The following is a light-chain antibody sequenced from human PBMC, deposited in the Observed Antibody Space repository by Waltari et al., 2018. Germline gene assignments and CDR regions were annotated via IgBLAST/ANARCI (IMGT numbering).Light chain of an antibody. CDR3: GTWDSSLTAGV. Sequence: QSVLTQPPSVSAAPGQRVTISCSGSTSNLGNNYVSWYQQLPGTATKLLIYENNKRPSGISDRFSGSKSGTSATLGITGLQTGDEADYYCGTWDSSLTAGVFGGGTKLTVL. CDR1: TSNLGNNY. V-gene: IGLV1-51*02. J-gene: IGLJ2*01. CDR2: ENN.